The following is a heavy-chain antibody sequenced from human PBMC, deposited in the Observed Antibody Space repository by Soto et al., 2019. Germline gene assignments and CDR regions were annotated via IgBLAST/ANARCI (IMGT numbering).Heavy chain of an antibody. V-gene: IGHV4-4*02. J-gene: IGHJ4*02. Sequence: QVQLQESGPGLVKPSETLSLTCVVSGASIASSEWWTWVRQPPGKGLEWIGHIYHSGSTRYNPSLNSRVIISVDKSKNQFSLNLNSVTAADTAMYYCARVGISGYFDCWAQGTLVTVSS. CDR2: IYHSGST. D-gene: IGHD6-19*01. CDR1: GASIASSEW. CDR3: ARVGISGYFDC.